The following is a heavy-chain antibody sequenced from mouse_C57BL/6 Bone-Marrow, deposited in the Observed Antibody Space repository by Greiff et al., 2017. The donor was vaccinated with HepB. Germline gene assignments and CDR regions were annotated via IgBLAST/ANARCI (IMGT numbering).Heavy chain of an antibody. CDR1: GYAFSSSW. V-gene: IGHV1-82*01. J-gene: IGHJ1*03. CDR3: ARGQAVVALMNFDV. D-gene: IGHD1-1*01. CDR2: IYPGDGDT. Sequence: QVQLQQSGPELVKPGASVKISCKASGYAFSSSWMNWVKQRPGKGLEWIGRIYPGDGDTNYNGKFKGKATLTADKSSSTAYMQLSSLTSEDSAVYFCARGQAVVALMNFDVWGTGTTVTVSS.